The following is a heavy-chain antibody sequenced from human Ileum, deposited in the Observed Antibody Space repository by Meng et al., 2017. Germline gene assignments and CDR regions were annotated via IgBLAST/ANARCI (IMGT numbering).Heavy chain of an antibody. CDR3: ARDGTTAVPGVWFDP. CDR2: IYYSGST. Sequence: HLQGAGQGLVTPLETLSLPGSVSYGSSTSSYYWGWIRQPPGKGLEWIASIYYSGSTYYNPSLKSRVTISVDTSKNQFSLKVISVTAADTAVYYCARDGTTAVPGVWFDPWGQGTLVTVSS. D-gene: IGHD6-19*01. CDR1: YGSSTSSYY. J-gene: IGHJ5*02. V-gene: IGHV4-39*07.